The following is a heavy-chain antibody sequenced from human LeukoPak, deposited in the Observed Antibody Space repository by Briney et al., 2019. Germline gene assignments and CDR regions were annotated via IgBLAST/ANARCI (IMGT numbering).Heavy chain of an antibody. J-gene: IGHJ4*02. CDR2: IKQDGSEK. D-gene: IGHD3-9*01. V-gene: IGHV3-7*04. CDR3: ARGGFDWLPLDY. Sequence: PSETLSLTCAVYGGSFSGYYWSWIRQPPGKGLEWVANIKQDGSEKYYVDSVKGRFTISRDNAKNSLYLQMNSLRAEDTAVYYCARGGFDWLPLDYWGQGTLVTVSS. CDR1: GGSFSGYY.